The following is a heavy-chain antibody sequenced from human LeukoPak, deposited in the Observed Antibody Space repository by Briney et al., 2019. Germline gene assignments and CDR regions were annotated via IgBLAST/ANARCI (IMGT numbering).Heavy chain of an antibody. V-gene: IGHV4-39*07. D-gene: IGHD5-24*01. CDR3: ASERWSRRSYFDY. CDR1: GGSVSSSNYY. J-gene: IGHJ4*02. CDR2: IFYSGST. Sequence: PSETLSLTCSVSGGSVSSSNYYWGWIRQPPGKGLEWIGTIFYSGSTYYSPSLKSRVTISVDTSMTQFSLKLSSVTAADTAVYYCASERWSRRSYFDYWGQGILVTVSS.